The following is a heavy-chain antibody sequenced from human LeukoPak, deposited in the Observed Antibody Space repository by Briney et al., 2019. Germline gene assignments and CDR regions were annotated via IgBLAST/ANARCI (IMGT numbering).Heavy chain of an antibody. V-gene: IGHV3-23*01. CDR3: AKLYCSGGSCLRSSYYYYGMDV. D-gene: IGHD2-15*01. CDR2: ISGSGGST. J-gene: IGHJ6*02. Sequence: PGGSLRLSCAASGFTFSSYAMSWVRQAPGKGLEWVPAISGSGGSTYYADSVKGRFTISRDNSKNTLYLQMNSLRAEDTAVYYCAKLYCSGGSCLRSSYYYYGMDVWGQGTTVTVSS. CDR1: GFTFSSYA.